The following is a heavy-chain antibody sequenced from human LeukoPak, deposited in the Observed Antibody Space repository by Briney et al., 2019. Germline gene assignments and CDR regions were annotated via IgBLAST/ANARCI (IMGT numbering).Heavy chain of an antibody. CDR3: ARAGTALLGELLSWFDP. Sequence: ASVKVSCKASGYTFTSSGISWVRQAPGQGLEWMGWISAYNGNTNYAQKLQGRVTMTTDTSTSTAYMELRSLRSDDTAVYYCARAGTALLGELLSWFDPWGQGTLVTVSS. D-gene: IGHD3-10*01. CDR2: ISAYNGNT. CDR1: GYTFTSSG. J-gene: IGHJ5*02. V-gene: IGHV1-18*01.